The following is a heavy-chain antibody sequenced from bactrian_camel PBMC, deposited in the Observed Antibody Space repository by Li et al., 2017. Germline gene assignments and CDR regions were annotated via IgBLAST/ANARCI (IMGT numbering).Heavy chain of an antibody. J-gene: IGHJ4*01. CDR1: EYINGDHC. Sequence: QLVESGGGSVQAGGSLRLSCTASEYINGDHCMGWFRETPGNERERVAIMDDDGSPTYLDSVKGRFTISQDDTKNTLYLQMNSLKPEDTAEYSCSYCTRSGTCLSECHYWGQGTQVTVS. V-gene: IGHV3S53*01. CDR2: MDDDGSP. CDR3: SYCTRSGTCLSECHY. D-gene: IGHD2*01.